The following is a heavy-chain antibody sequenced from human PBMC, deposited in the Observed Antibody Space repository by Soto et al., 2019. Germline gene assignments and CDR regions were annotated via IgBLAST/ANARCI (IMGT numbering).Heavy chain of an antibody. J-gene: IGHJ4*02. Sequence: GGSLRLSCAASGFTFSSYGMHWVRQAPGKGLEWVAVISYDGSNKYYADSVKGRFTISRDNSKNTLYLQMNSLRAEDTAVYYCAKDLSFTGYSYGYVWGLDYWGQGTLVTVSS. D-gene: IGHD5-18*01. CDR1: GFTFSSYG. CDR3: AKDLSFTGYSYGYVWGLDY. V-gene: IGHV3-30*18. CDR2: ISYDGSNK.